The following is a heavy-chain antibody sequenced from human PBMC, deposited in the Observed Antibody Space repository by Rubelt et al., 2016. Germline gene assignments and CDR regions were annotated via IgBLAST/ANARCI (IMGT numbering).Heavy chain of an antibody. CDR3: ATRSLWFGEIDRYFDY. J-gene: IGHJ4*02. V-gene: IGHV1-24*01. CDR1: GYTLTEFS. Sequence: QVQLVQSGAAVKKPGASVKVSCKVSGYTLTEFSMHWVRQAPGKGLEWMGGFDPEDGEAIYDQKFQGRVTMTEDTSTDTADMELSSLRSEDTAVYYCATRSLWFGEIDRYFDYWGQGTLVTVSS. CDR2: FDPEDGEA. D-gene: IGHD3-10*01.